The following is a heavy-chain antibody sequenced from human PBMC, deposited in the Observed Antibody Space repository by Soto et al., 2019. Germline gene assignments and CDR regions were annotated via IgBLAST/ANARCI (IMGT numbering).Heavy chain of an antibody. CDR3: AREGAEWLFY. CDR1: GYTFTSYF. Sequence: ASVKVSCKASGYTFTSYFMHWVRQAPGQGLEWMGIINPSGGSPSYAQKFQGRVAMTRDTSTSTVYMELSSLRSEDTAVYYCAREGAEWLFYWGQGTLVTVSS. V-gene: IGHV1-46*01. CDR2: INPSGGSP. D-gene: IGHD3-3*01. J-gene: IGHJ4*02.